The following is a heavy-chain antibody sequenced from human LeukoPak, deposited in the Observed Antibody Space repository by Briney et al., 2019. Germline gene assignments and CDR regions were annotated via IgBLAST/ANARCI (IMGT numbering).Heavy chain of an antibody. J-gene: IGHJ4*02. CDR3: ARVPRQLGGY. Sequence: GASVKVSCKASGGTFSSCAISWVRQAPGQGREWMGGIIPIFGTANYAQKFQGRATITADESTSTAYMELSSLRSEDTAVYYCARVPRQLGGYWGQGTLVTVSS. CDR2: IIPIFGTA. V-gene: IGHV1-69*01. D-gene: IGHD3-16*01. CDR1: GGTFSSCA.